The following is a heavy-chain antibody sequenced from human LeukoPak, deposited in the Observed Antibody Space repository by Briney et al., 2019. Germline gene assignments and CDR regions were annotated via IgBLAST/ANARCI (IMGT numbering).Heavy chain of an antibody. D-gene: IGHD5-12*01. J-gene: IGHJ4*02. V-gene: IGHV3-30*04. Sequence: PGGSLRLSCAASGFTFSSYAMHWVRQAPGKGLEWVAVISYDGSNKYYADSVKGRFTISRDNSKNTLYLQMNSLRAEDTAVYYCARDLGHTGYDLYDYWGQGTLVTVSS. CDR3: ARDLGHTGYDLYDY. CDR1: GFTFSSYA. CDR2: ISYDGSNK.